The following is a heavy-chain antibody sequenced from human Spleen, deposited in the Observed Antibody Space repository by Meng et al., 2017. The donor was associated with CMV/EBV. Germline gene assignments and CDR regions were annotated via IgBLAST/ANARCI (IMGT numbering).Heavy chain of an antibody. CDR2: VDPEGGEG. J-gene: IGHJ4*02. Sequence: CKTSGYIFIDHYVHWVRQAPGKGLEWLGFVDPEGGEGKSAEHVQGRLALSADTSTETLFLELSSLTFEDTAVYYCATAGVTTHEALDNWGQGSLVTVSS. D-gene: IGHD3-3*01. V-gene: IGHV1-69-2*01. CDR1: GYIFIDHY. CDR3: ATAGVTTHEALDN.